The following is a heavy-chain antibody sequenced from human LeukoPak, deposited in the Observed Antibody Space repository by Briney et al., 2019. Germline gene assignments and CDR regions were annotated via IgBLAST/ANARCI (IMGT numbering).Heavy chain of an antibody. V-gene: IGHV3-23*01. CDR1: GFTFSDYA. D-gene: IGHD1-26*01. CDR3: TSLLDWEGAFDI. Sequence: GGSLRLSCAGSGFTFSDYAMSWVRQAPGKGLEWVSAIGSRGVSAYYADSVKGRFTISRDNAKNSLYLQMNSLRAEDTAVYYCTSLLDWEGAFDIWGQGTMVTVSS. CDR2: IGSRGVSA. J-gene: IGHJ3*02.